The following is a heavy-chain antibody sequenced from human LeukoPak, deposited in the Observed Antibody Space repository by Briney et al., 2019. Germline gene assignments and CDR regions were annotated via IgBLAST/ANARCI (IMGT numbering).Heavy chain of an antibody. CDR3: ARVKVPPTYYYGMDV. V-gene: IGHV4-34*01. J-gene: IGHJ6*02. CDR1: GGSFSGYY. Sequence: SETLSLTCAVYGGSFSGYYWSWIRQPPGKGLEWIGEINHSGSTNYNPSLKSRVTISVDTSKNQFSLKLSSVTAADTAVHYCARVKVPPTYYYGMDVWGQGTTVTVSS. CDR2: INHSGST. D-gene: IGHD3-10*01.